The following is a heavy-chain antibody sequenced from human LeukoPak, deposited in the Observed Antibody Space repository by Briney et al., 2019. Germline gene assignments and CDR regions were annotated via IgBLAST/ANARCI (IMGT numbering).Heavy chain of an antibody. CDR3: AKANFDWLPWPDAFDI. Sequence: ASVKVSCKVSGYTLTELSMHWVRQAPGKGLEWMGGFDPEDGETIYAQKFQGRVTMTEDTSTDTAYMELSSLRAEDTAVYYCAKANFDWLPWPDAFDIWGQGTMVTVSS. J-gene: IGHJ3*02. CDR1: GYTLTELS. V-gene: IGHV1-24*01. D-gene: IGHD3-9*01. CDR2: FDPEDGET.